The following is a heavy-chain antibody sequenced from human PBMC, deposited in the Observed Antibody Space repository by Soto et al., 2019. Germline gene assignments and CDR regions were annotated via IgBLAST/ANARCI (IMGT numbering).Heavy chain of an antibody. CDR1: GFTFSSYA. CDR3: ARDGFADYYDSSGYQEYFQH. Sequence: GGSVRLSCAASGFTFSSYAMHWVRQAPGKGLEWVAVISYDGSNKYYADSVKGRFTISRDNSKNTLYLQMNSLRAEDTAVYYCARDGFADYYDSSGYQEYFQHWGQGTLVTVSS. V-gene: IGHV3-30-3*01. J-gene: IGHJ1*01. D-gene: IGHD3-22*01. CDR2: ISYDGSNK.